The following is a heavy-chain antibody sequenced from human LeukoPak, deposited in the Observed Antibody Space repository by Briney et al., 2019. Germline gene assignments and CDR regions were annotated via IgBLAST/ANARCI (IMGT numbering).Heavy chain of an antibody. Sequence: GESLKISGERSGYTFTSYWIGWVRQMPGKGLEWIGIIYPGDSDTRYSPSFQGQVTISADKSISTAYLQWSSLKASDTAMYYCATGGAVVGVIYYFDYWGQGTLVTVSS. CDR3: ATGGAVVGVIYYFDY. D-gene: IGHD6-19*01. CDR2: IYPGDSDT. CDR1: GYTFTSYW. J-gene: IGHJ4*02. V-gene: IGHV5-51*01.